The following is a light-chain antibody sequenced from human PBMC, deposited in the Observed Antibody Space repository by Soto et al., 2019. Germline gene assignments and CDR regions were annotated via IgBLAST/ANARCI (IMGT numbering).Light chain of an antibody. Sequence: EIVLTQSPGTLSLSPGERATLSCRAGQRISSNYLAWYQQKPGHAPRLLIYDSSNRATGISDRFSGSGSGTDFTLTISRLEPEDFAVYYCQQYGTSPRTFGQGTKVDIK. J-gene: IGKJ1*01. V-gene: IGKV3-20*01. CDR3: QQYGTSPRT. CDR1: QRISSNY. CDR2: DSS.